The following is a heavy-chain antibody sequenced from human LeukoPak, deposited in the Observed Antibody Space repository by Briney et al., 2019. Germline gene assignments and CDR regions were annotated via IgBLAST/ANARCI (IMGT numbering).Heavy chain of an antibody. CDR1: GGSICSYY. CDR3: ARRRYDWAPFDY. Sequence: SETLSLTCTVSGGSICSYYWSWIRQPPGKGLEWIGYIYTSGSTNYNPSLKSRVTISVDTSKNQFSLKLSSVTAADTAVYYCARRRYDWAPFDYWGQGTLVTVSS. D-gene: IGHD1-1*01. CDR2: IYTSGST. V-gene: IGHV4-4*09. J-gene: IGHJ4*02.